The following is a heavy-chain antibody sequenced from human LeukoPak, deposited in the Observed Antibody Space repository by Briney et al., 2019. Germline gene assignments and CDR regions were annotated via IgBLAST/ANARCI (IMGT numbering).Heavy chain of an antibody. CDR2: ISYDGSNK. Sequence: GGSLRLSCAASGFTFSSYAMHWVRQAPGKGLEWVAVISYDGSNKYYADSVKGRFTISRDNSKNTLYLQMNSLRAEDTAVYYCARGKVVDYWGQGILVTVSS. D-gene: IGHD2-15*01. V-gene: IGHV3-30-3*01. CDR3: ARGKVVDY. J-gene: IGHJ4*02. CDR1: GFTFSSYA.